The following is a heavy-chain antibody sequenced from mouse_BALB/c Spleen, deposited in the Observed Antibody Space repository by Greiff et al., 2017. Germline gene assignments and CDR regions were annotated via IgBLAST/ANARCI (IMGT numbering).Heavy chain of an antibody. Sequence: VQRVESGPGLVAPSQSLSITCTVSGFSLTSYGVHWVRQPPGKGLEWLGVIWAGGSTNYNSALMSRLSISKDNSKSQVFLKMNSLQTDDTAMYYCARDEGDYGSSYAMDYWGQGTSVTVSS. CDR2: IWAGGST. CDR3: ARDEGDYGSSYAMDY. CDR1: GFSLTSYG. V-gene: IGHV2-9*02. J-gene: IGHJ4*01. D-gene: IGHD1-1*01.